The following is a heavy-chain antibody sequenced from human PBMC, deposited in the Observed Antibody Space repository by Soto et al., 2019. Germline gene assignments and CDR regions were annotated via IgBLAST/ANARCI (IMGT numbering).Heavy chain of an antibody. CDR3: AASSAIAAAGDFKF. Sequence: QVQLVQSGAEVKEPGSSVKVSCKASGDLFNNHAFNWVRQAPGQGLEWMGRISPLFSTTNYAQKFQGRVTIGADELTTIVYLEVNNLESDDTAMYYCAASSAIAAAGDFKFWGQGTLVTVS. V-gene: IGHV1-69*01. CDR1: GDLFNNHA. D-gene: IGHD6-13*01. CDR2: ISPLFSTT. J-gene: IGHJ4*02.